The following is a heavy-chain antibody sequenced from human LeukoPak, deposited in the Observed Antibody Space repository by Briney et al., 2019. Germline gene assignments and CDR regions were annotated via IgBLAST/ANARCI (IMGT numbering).Heavy chain of an antibody. D-gene: IGHD3-10*01. V-gene: IGHV3-66*04. J-gene: IGHJ5*02. CDR1: GFIVSQNY. Sequence: GGSLRLSCAASGFIVSQNYMSWVRQAPGKGLEWVSVIFRGDDTNYVDSVKGRFTIFRANSKNTLYLQMNSLTAEDTAVYYCARHVWFGEHNGHENWFDPWGQGTLVIVSS. CDR2: IFRGDDT. CDR3: ARHVWFGEHNGHENWFDP.